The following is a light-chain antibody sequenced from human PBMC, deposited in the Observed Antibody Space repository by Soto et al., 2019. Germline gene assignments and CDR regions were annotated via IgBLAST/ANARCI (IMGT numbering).Light chain of an antibody. CDR3: GSYTNTTYV. CDR1: STDVGDYYF. V-gene: IGLV2-14*01. J-gene: IGLJ1*01. Sequence: QSVLTQPASVSGSPGQSITISCTAASTDVGDYYFVSWYQHHPGKAPKLIIYEVSSRPSGVSHRFSASASGSTASLTISGLQADDEADYYCGSYTNTTYVFGTGTKVT. CDR2: EVS.